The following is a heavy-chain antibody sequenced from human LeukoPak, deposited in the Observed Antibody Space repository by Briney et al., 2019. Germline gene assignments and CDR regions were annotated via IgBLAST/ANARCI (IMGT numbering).Heavy chain of an antibody. CDR2: IYTSGST. CDR3: ARDKYYDSSDYMDV. V-gene: IGHV4-39*07. CDR1: GGSISSSSYY. D-gene: IGHD3-22*01. J-gene: IGHJ6*03. Sequence: SETLSLTCTVSGGSISSSSYYWGWIRQPPGKELEWIGRIYTSGSTNYNPSLKSRVTISVDTSKNQFSLKLSSVTAADTAVYYCARDKYYDSSDYMDVWGKGTTVTVSS.